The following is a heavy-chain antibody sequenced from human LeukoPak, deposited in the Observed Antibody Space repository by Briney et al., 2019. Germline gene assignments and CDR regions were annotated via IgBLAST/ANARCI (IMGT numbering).Heavy chain of an antibody. CDR3: ASSPIAVAAQY. Sequence: SETLSLTCTVSGGSISSYYWSWIRQPPGKGLEWIGYIYYSGSTNYNPSLKSRVTISVDTSKNQFSLKLSSVTAADTAVYYCASSPIAVAAQYWGQGTTVTVSS. CDR2: IYYSGST. D-gene: IGHD6-19*01. V-gene: IGHV4-59*01. J-gene: IGHJ6*01. CDR1: GGSISSYY.